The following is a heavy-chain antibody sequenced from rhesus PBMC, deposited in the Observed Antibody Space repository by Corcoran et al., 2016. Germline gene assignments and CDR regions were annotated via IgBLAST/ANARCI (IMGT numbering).Heavy chain of an antibody. J-gene: IGHJ4*01. V-gene: IGHV3-110*02. CDR3: ASNSGSYYYGY. D-gene: IGHD3-16*01. CDR1: GFTFSDHY. CDR2: ISSGSGSTT. Sequence: EVQLVESGGGLVQPGGSLRLSCAASGFTFSDHYMDWVRQAPGKGLESVSSISSGSGSTTLYPVSVKGRFTIPRDNAKNTVYLQMNSLRAEDTAVYYCASNSGSYYYGYWGQGVLVTVSS.